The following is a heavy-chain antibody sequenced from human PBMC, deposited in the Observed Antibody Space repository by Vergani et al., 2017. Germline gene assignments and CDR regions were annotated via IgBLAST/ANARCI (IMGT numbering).Heavy chain of an antibody. CDR3: ATSRRLIAAAGFDY. D-gene: IGHD6-13*01. J-gene: IGHJ4*02. Sequence: QVQLQESGPGLVKPSQTLSLTCTVSGGSISSGGYYWSWIRQHPGKGLEWIGRIYTSGSTNYNPSLKSRVTMSVDTSKNQFSLKLSSVTAADTAVYYCATSRRLIAAAGFDYWGQGTLVTVSS. CDR1: GGSISSGGYY. V-gene: IGHV4-61*02. CDR2: IYTSGST.